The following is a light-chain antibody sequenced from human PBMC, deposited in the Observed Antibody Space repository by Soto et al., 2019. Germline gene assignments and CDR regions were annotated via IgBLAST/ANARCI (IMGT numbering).Light chain of an antibody. CDR3: TSFTSSTTYV. Sequence: QSVLTQPASVSGPPGQSITISCTGTSSDVGGYNYVCWYQHHPGKAPKLIISEVSNRPSGVSDRFSGSKSGNTASLTISGLQPEDEADYYCTSFTSSTTYVFGTGTKVTVL. J-gene: IGLJ1*01. CDR2: EVS. V-gene: IGLV2-14*01. CDR1: SSDVGGYNY.